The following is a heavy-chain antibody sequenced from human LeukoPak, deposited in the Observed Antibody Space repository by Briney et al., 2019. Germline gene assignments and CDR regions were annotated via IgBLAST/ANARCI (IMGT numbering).Heavy chain of an antibody. V-gene: IGHV3-7*03. D-gene: IGHD1-26*01. CDR2: IKQDGSEK. Sequence: GGSLRLSCAASGFTVSSNYMTWVRQAPGKGLEWVANIKQDGSEKYYVDSVKGRFTISRDNAKNSLYLQMNSLRAEDTAVYYCVRDQRIVGATMIDYWGQGTLVTVSS. CDR1: GFTVSSNY. CDR3: VRDQRIVGATMIDY. J-gene: IGHJ4*02.